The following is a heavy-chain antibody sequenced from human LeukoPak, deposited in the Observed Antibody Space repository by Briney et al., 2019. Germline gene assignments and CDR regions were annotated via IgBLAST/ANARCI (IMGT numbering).Heavy chain of an antibody. Sequence: SETLSLTCTVSGGSMNNYYWSWIRQPPGGGLEWIGYIYYNGSTNYNPSLKSRVTISVDTSKKQFSLKMRSVTAADTAVYYCASETARYCSSTSCYTGGALDVWGKGTTVTVSS. J-gene: IGHJ6*04. CDR1: GGSMNNYY. V-gene: IGHV4-59*01. CDR2: IYYNGST. CDR3: ASETARYCSSTSCYTGGALDV. D-gene: IGHD2-2*02.